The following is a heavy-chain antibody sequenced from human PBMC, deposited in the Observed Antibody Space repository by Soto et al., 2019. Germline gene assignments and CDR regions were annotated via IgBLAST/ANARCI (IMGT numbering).Heavy chain of an antibody. Sequence: GGSLRLSCVGSGFTFSSFWICWIRQTPGKGLEWVTNMNQDGSEITYADSVKGRFTVSRDNAKHSVYLQMNSLRVEDTAVYYCARASLDYYCYMDVWGKGTKVTVSS. J-gene: IGHJ6*03. CDR2: MNQDGSEI. CDR1: GFTFSSFW. V-gene: IGHV3-7*01. CDR3: ARASLDYYCYMDV.